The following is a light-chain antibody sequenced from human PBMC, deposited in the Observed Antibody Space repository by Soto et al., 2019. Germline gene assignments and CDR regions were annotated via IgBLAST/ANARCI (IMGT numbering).Light chain of an antibody. Sequence: EIVMTQSPVTLSVSPGERATLSCRASQSVSSNLAWYQQKPGQAPSLLIYGAFTRATGIPDRFSGSGSGTDFTLTISRLEPEDFAVYYCQQYGSSPRITFGQGTRLEIK. J-gene: IGKJ5*01. CDR3: QQYGSSPRIT. CDR1: QSVSSN. CDR2: GAF. V-gene: IGKV3-20*01.